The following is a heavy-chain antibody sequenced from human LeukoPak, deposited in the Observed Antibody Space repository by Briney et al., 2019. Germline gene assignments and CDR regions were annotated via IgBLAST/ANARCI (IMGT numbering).Heavy chain of an antibody. D-gene: IGHD4-17*01. CDR3: ARVLMTTVTTGDY. Sequence: RASVKVSCKASGYTFTGYYMHWVRQAPGQGLEWMGWINPNSGGTNYAQKFQGRVTMTRDTSISTAYMELSRLRSDDTAVYYCARVLMTTVTTGDYWGQGTLVTVSS. CDR2: INPNSGGT. V-gene: IGHV1-2*02. CDR1: GYTFTGYY. J-gene: IGHJ4*02.